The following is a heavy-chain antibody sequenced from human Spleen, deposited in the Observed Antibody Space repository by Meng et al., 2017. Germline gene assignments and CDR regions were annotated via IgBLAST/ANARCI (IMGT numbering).Heavy chain of an antibody. D-gene: IGHD3-10*01. CDR3: ARQVEGFGPFP. V-gene: IGHV4-34*01. CDR1: GGSFSAYY. J-gene: IGHJ5*02. Sequence: SQTLSLTCAVYGGSFSAYYWTWIRQPPGMGLEWFGEINHSGRTNYNPSLKSRVTISVDTSKKHFSLKLSSVTAADTAVYYCARQVEGFGPFPWGQGTLVTVSS. CDR2: INHSGRT.